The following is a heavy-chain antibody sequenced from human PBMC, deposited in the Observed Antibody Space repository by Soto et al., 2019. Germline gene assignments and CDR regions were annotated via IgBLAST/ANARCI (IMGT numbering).Heavy chain of an antibody. J-gene: IGHJ3*02. D-gene: IGHD1-26*01. CDR2: ISTYNGKT. CDR3: ARLLTEGATFREDAFDI. CDR1: RYTFTSHG. V-gene: IGHV1-18*01. Sequence: QVELMQSGGEVKRPGASVKVSCKSSRYTFTSHGISWVRQAPGQGLEWMGWISTYNGKTDSAQKFQGRVTMTADTRTNTAYMELWSLRSDDTAVYYCARLLTEGATFREDAFDIWGQGTKVTVSS.